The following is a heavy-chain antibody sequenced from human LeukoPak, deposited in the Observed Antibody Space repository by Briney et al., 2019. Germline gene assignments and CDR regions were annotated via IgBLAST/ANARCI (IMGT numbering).Heavy chain of an antibody. Sequence: GGSLRLSCAASGFTFSRYAMHWVRQAPGKGLEWVAFIRYDGDGSTISYTGSVKGRFTISRDNSNNTLFLQMNSLREADTGVYFCAKDSAYDFWSGMTRQLDSWGQGTLVIVSS. CDR1: GFTFSRYA. V-gene: IGHV3-30*02. J-gene: IGHJ4*02. CDR2: IRYDGDGSTI. D-gene: IGHD3-3*01. CDR3: AKDSAYDFWSGMTRQLDS.